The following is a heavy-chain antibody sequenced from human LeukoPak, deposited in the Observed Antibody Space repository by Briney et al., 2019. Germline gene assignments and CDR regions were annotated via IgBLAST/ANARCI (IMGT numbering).Heavy chain of an antibody. V-gene: IGHV3-33*01. CDR1: GFIFSSYG. CDR3: ARSLNGDPPDFDC. Sequence: GGSLRLSCAASGFIFSSYGMHWVRQAPGKGLERVALIWYDGSNKFYADSVKGRFTISRDNSKNTLFLQMNSLGAEDTAVYYCARSLNGDPPDFDCWGQGTLVTVSS. D-gene: IGHD4-17*01. J-gene: IGHJ4*02. CDR2: IWYDGSNK.